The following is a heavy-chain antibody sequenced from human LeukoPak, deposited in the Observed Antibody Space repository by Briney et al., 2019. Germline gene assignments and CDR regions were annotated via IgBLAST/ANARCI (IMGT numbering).Heavy chain of an antibody. V-gene: IGHV4-39*01. CDR2: AFNSGST. Sequence: PSETLSLTCSVSGGSMSAGLYYWGWIRQSPGKGLEWIGSAFNSGSTSYNPSLKSRVTISVDTSKSQFSLNLRSVTAADTAVYYCARNATTMNHVFKYFVSWGQVVLVTVSS. CDR3: ARNATTMNHVFKYFVS. CDR1: GGSMSAGLYY. J-gene: IGHJ4*02. D-gene: IGHD1-26*01.